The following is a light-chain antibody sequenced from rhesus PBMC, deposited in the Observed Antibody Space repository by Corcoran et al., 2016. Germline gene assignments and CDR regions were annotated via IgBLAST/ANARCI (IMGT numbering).Light chain of an antibody. CDR1: QRVSSW. J-gene: IGKJ3*01. CDR2: KAS. Sequence: DIQMTQSPSSLFASAGDTVTITCRACQRVSSWLDWYQQKPGKAPKLLSYKASSLQSGVPSRFSGIGSGTDFTLPIRSLQPDVFTTFSCLPYSSGPFTFGPSTKLDIK. V-gene: IGKV1-22*01. CDR3: LPYSSGPFT.